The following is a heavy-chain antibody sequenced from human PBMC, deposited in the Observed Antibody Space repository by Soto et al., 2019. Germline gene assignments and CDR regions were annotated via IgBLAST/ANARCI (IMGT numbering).Heavy chain of an antibody. Sequence: QVQLVQSGAEVKKPGASVKVSCKASGYTFSTYAMHWVRQAPGQRLEWMGWINAGNGNTKYSQKFQGRVTITRDTSTNIAYMELSSLRSEDTAVYYCARGFGYSWFGPFDYWGQGTLVTVSS. CDR2: INAGNGNT. CDR1: GYTFSTYA. D-gene: IGHD3-10*01. V-gene: IGHV1-3*01. J-gene: IGHJ4*02. CDR3: ARGFGYSWFGPFDY.